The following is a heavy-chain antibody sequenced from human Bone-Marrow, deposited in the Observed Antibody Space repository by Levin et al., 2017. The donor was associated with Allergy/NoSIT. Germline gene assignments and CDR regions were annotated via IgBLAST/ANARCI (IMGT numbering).Heavy chain of an antibody. Sequence: GGSLRLSCTASGFTVSNYAMTWVRQAPGKGLEWVSGLGSDGRAHYADSVKGRFTISRDASKNTLYLQMNSLRVADTAVYYCGKDIDGWAFDVWGQGTMVTVSS. D-gene: IGHD5-24*01. CDR3: GKDIDGWAFDV. V-gene: IGHV3-23*01. CDR1: GFTVSNYA. CDR2: LGSDGRA. J-gene: IGHJ3*01.